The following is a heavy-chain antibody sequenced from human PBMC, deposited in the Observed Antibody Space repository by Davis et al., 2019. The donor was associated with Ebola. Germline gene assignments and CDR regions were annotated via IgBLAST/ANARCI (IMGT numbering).Heavy chain of an antibody. CDR2: IIPIFGTA. CDR1: GDSFSTFA. D-gene: IGHD3-22*01. V-gene: IGHV1-69*13. J-gene: IGHJ5*02. CDR3: AREGNYYDSSGPLGFDP. Sequence: SVKVSCKVSGDSFSTFAISWVRQAPGQGLEWMGGIIPIFGTANYAQKFQGRVTIIADESTSTAYMELSRLRSDDTAVYYCAREGNYYDSSGPLGFDPWGQGTLVTVSS.